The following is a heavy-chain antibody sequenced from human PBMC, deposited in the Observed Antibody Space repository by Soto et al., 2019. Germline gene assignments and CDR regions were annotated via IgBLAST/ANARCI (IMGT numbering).Heavy chain of an antibody. CDR2: IKQDGSDK. V-gene: IGHV3-7*01. CDR1: GFTFSSYW. CDR3: ATSAAAPGNY. J-gene: IGHJ4*02. D-gene: IGHD6-13*01. Sequence: EVHLVESGGGLVQPGGSLRLSCAASGFTFSSYWMSWVRQAPGKGLEWVANIKQDGSDKYYVDSVKGRFTISSYNAKNSLYPQMNSLRAEDTAVYYGATSAAAPGNYWGQGTLVTVSS.